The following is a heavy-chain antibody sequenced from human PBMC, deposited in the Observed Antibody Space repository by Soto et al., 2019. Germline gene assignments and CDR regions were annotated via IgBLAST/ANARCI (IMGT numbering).Heavy chain of an antibody. CDR1: GYTFTSYA. CDR2: INAGNGNT. J-gene: IGHJ4*02. D-gene: IGHD6-19*01. V-gene: IGHV1-3*01. CDR3: AIVPSGWYWRDY. Sequence: QVQLVQTGAEVKKPGASVKVSCKASGYTFTSYAMHWVRQAPGQRREWMGWINAGNGNTKYSPKFQGRVTITRDTSASTAYMELSSLRAEDTAVYYCAIVPSGWYWRDYWGQGTLVTVSS.